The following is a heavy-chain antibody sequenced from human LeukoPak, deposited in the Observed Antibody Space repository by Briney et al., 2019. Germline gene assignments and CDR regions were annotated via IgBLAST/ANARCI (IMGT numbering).Heavy chain of an antibody. J-gene: IGHJ4*02. D-gene: IGHD2-2*02. CDR3: AKDSLIVVVPAAIGRDFDY. V-gene: IGHV3-23*01. CDR2: ISGSGGST. Sequence: GGSLRLSCAASGFTFSSYAMSWVRQAPGKGLEWVSAISGSGGSTYYADSVKGRFTISRDNSKNTLYLQMNSLRAEDTAVYYCAKDSLIVVVPAAIGRDFDYWGQGTLVTVSS. CDR1: GFTFSSYA.